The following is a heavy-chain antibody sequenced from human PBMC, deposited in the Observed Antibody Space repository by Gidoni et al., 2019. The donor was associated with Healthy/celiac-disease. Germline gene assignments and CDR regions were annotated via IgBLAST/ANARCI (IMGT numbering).Heavy chain of an antibody. CDR1: GGSVSSGSYY. J-gene: IGHJ6*02. CDR3: ARKAARHNGMDV. CDR2: IYYSGST. V-gene: IGHV4-61*01. D-gene: IGHD6-6*01. Sequence: QVQLQESGPGLVKPSETLSLTCTVSGGSVSSGSYYWSWIRQPPGKGLEWIGYIYYSGSTNYNPSLKSRVTISVDTSKNQFSLKLSSVTAADTAVYYCARKAARHNGMDVWGQGTTVTVSS.